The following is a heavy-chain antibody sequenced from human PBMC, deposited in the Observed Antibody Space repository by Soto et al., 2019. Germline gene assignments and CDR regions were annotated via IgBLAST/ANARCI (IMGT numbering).Heavy chain of an antibody. J-gene: IGHJ4*02. CDR3: ARERGWIWGSIDF. D-gene: IGHD2-2*03. CDR1: GFTFSSLG. Sequence: GGSLRLSCAASGFTFSSLGMDWVRQAPGKGLEWVALISYDGSKKYYGDSVKGRFTIARDNYRNTLHLQMNGLIPEDTGVYYCARERGWIWGSIDFWGQGTLVTV. CDR2: ISYDGSKK. V-gene: IGHV3-30-3*01.